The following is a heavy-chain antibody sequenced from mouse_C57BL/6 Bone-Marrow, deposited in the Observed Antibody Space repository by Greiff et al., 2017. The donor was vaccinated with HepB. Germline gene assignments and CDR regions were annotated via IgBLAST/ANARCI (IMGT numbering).Heavy chain of an antibody. V-gene: IGHV14-4*01. Sequence: VQLKESGAELVRPGASVKLSCTASGFNIKDDYMHWVKQRPEQGLEWIGWIDPENGDTEYASKFQGKATITADTSSNTAYLQLSSLTSEDTAVYYCTPYSKGFAYWGQGTLVTVSA. CDR1: GFNIKDDY. J-gene: IGHJ3*01. D-gene: IGHD2-5*01. CDR3: TPYSKGFAY. CDR2: IDPENGDT.